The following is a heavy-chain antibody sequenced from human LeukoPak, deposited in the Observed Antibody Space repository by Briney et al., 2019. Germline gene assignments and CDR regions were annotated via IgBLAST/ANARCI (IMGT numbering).Heavy chain of an antibody. V-gene: IGHV4-34*01. J-gene: IGHJ6*02. Sequence: PSETLSLTCAVYGGSFGGYYWSWIRQPPGKGLECIGEINHSGSTNYNPSLKSRVTISVDTSKNQFSLKLSSVTAADTAVYYCARGLTPPGSSGYHDGMDVWGQGTTVTVSS. CDR3: ARGLTPPGSSGYHDGMDV. D-gene: IGHD3-22*01. CDR2: INHSGST. CDR1: GGSFGGYY.